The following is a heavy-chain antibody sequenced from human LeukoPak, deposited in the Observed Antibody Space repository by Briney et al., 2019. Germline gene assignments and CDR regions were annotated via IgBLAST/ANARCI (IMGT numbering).Heavy chain of an antibody. J-gene: IGHJ5*01. CDR2: ISGTGGAT. CDR1: GFSFGNYA. CDR3: VKDPRDTYGTNWFVS. V-gene: IGHV3-23*01. Sequence: GGSLGLSCVASGFSFGNYAMSWVRQAPGKGLQWVSQISGTGGATWYAGFARDRFTISRDNSKKTLYLQMSGLRVEDTAMYYCVKDPRDTYGTNWFVSWGQGTLLIVSS. D-gene: IGHD2-21*01.